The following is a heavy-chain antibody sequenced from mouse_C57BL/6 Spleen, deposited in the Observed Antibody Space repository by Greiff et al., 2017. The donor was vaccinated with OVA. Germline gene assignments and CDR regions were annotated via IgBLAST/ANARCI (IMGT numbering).Heavy chain of an antibody. V-gene: IGHV2-9-1*01. CDR3: ARNCEGYQGYFDY. CDR1: GFSLTSYA. Sequence: QVQLQQSGPGLVAPSQSLSITCTVSGFSLTSYAISWVRQPPGKGLEWLGVIWTGGGTNYNSALKSRLSISKDNSKSQVFLKMNSLQTDDTARYYCARNCEGYQGYFDYWGQGTTLTVSS. D-gene: IGHD2-14*01. J-gene: IGHJ2*01. CDR2: IWTGGGT.